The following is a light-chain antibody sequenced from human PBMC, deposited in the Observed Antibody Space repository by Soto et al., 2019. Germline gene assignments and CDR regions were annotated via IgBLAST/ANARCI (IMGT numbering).Light chain of an antibody. CDR3: QQYYYWPPWT. CDR1: QSVRSK. CDR2: GVS. J-gene: IGKJ1*01. Sequence: EIVLTQSPGTLSLSPGERATLSCRASQSVRSKVAWYQQKPGQAPRLLIYGVSTRATGVPARFSGSGSGTEFTLTISSLQSEDFAVYYCQQYYYWPPWTFGQGTKVDI. V-gene: IGKV3-15*01.